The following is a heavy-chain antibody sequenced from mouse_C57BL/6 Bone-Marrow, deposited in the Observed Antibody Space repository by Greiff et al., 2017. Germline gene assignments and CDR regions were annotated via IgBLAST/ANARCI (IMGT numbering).Heavy chain of an antibody. Sequence: EVQLQQSGAELVKPGASVKLSCTASGFNIKDYYMHWVKQRTEQGLEWIGRIDPEDGETKYAPKFPGKATITADTSSNTPSLQLSSLTSEDTAVYYCALWLRYFDVWGTGTTVTVSS. CDR3: ALWLRYFDV. CDR2: IDPEDGET. V-gene: IGHV14-2*01. D-gene: IGHD2-2*01. J-gene: IGHJ1*03. CDR1: GFNIKDYY.